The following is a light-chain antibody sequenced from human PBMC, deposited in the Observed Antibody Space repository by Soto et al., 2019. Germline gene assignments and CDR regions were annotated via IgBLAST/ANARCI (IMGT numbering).Light chain of an antibody. CDR2: EVS. CDR3: ISYTSSSTWV. CDR1: SSDVGGYNY. V-gene: IGLV2-14*01. J-gene: IGLJ3*02. Sequence: QSALTQPASVSGSPGQSITISCTGTSSDVGGYNYVSWYQQHPGTAPKLMIYEVSNRPSGVSDRFSGSRSGNTASLTISVLQAEDESDYYCISYTSSSTWVFGGVTKLTVL.